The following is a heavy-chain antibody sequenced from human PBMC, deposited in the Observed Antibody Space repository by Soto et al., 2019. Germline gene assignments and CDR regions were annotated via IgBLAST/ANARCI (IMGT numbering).Heavy chain of an antibody. V-gene: IGHV3-21*01. Sequence: PGGSLRLSCAASGFTFSSYSMNWVRQAPGKGLEWVSSISSSSSYIYYADSVKGRFTISRDNAKNSLYLQMNSLRAEDTAVYYCARDSELRYFDWLFIGPPDAFDIWGQGTMVTVSS. J-gene: IGHJ3*02. CDR1: GFTFSSYS. CDR3: ARDSELRYFDWLFIGPPDAFDI. CDR2: ISSSSSYI. D-gene: IGHD3-9*01.